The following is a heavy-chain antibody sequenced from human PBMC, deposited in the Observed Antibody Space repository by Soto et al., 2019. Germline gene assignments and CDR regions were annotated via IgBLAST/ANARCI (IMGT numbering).Heavy chain of an antibody. V-gene: IGHV3-33*01. Sequence: GGSLRLSCAASGFTFISYGMHWVRQAPGKGLEWVAVIWYDGSNKYYADSVKGRFTISRDNSKNTLYLQMNSLRAEDTAVYYCARDYGSGRPPYNYYYMDVWGKGTTVTVSS. CDR2: IWYDGSNK. CDR1: GFTFISYG. D-gene: IGHD3-10*01. J-gene: IGHJ6*03. CDR3: ARDYGSGRPPYNYYYMDV.